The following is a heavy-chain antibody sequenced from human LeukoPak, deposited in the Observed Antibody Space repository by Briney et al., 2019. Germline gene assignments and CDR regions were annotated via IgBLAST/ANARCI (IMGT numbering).Heavy chain of an antibody. CDR3: ARGTGTAMVNFDY. J-gene: IGHJ4*02. V-gene: IGHV1-69*13. CDR2: IIPIFGTA. Sequence: SVKVSCKASGGTFSSYAISWVRQDPGQGLEWMGGIIPIFGTANYAQKFQGRVTITADESTSTAYMELSSLRSEDTAVYYCARGTGTAMVNFDYWGQGTLVTVSS. D-gene: IGHD5-18*01. CDR1: GGTFSSYA.